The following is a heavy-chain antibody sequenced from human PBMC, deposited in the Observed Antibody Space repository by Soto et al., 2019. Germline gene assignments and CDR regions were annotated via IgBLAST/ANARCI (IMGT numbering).Heavy chain of an antibody. D-gene: IGHD1-26*01. V-gene: IGHV1-69*13. CDR2: IIPIFGTA. Sequence: SVKVSCKASGGTFSSYAISWVRQAPGQGLEWMGGIIPIFGTANYAQKFQGRVTITADESTSTAYMELSSLRSEDTAVYYCARGAGELGDYYYYYGMDVWGQGTTVTVSS. J-gene: IGHJ6*02. CDR3: ARGAGELGDYYYYYGMDV. CDR1: GGTFSSYA.